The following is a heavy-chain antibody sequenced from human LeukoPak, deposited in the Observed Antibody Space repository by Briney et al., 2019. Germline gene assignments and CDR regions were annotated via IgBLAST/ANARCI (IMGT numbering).Heavy chain of an antibody. J-gene: IGHJ3*02. D-gene: IGHD1-20*01. Sequence: GASVKVSCKASGYTFTYRYLHWVRQAPGQALEWMGWITPFNGNTNYAQKFQDRVTITRDRSMSTAYMELSRLRSDDAAVYYCARDEYNWNGLHAFDIWGQGTMVTVSS. CDR3: ARDEYNWNGLHAFDI. CDR2: ITPFNGNT. V-gene: IGHV1-45*02. CDR1: GYTFTYRY.